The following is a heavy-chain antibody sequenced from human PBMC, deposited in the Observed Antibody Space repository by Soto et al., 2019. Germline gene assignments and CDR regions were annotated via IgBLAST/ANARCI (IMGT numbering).Heavy chain of an antibody. J-gene: IGHJ5*02. CDR3: AREVGAPSGGLDL. Sequence: EVQLSESGGDLRQPGGSLRLSCAASGFTFTNYAMTWVRQTPGKGLEWVSGISASGGLKYYADSVRGRFTVSRDNSKNILYLQMDNLRDEDTALYYCAREVGAPSGGLDLWGQGTQVTVSS. CDR2: ISASGGLK. V-gene: IGHV3-23*01. CDR1: GFTFTNYA. D-gene: IGHD1-26*01.